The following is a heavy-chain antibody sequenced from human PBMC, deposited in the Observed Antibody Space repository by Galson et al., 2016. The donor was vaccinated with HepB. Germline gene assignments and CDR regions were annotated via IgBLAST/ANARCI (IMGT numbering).Heavy chain of an antibody. D-gene: IGHD2-15*01. V-gene: IGHV3-53*01. CDR2: ILRGGST. J-gene: IGHJ4*02. CDR1: GFSVSYNY. Sequence: SLRLSCAVSGFSVSYNYMSWVRQAPGKGLEWVSVILRGGSTDYADSVKGRVTISRDDSKNTVYLQMNSLRTDDTAVYYCASQYCSRGSCYVDYWGQGTLVRVST. CDR3: ASQYCSRGSCYVDY.